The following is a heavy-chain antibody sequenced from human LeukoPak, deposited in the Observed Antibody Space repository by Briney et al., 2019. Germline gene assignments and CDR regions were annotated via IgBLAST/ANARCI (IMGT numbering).Heavy chain of an antibody. J-gene: IGHJ4*02. V-gene: IGHV3-48*01. CDR3: ARDHNYAFDN. CDR2: IGIDSGNT. CDR1: GFPFIEYS. D-gene: IGHD1-1*01. Sequence: GGSLGLSCTASGFPFIEYSMNWVRQAPGKGLEWISYIGIDSGNTKYADSVRGRFTISTDKAKNSLYLQMNSLRVEDTAVYYCARDHNYAFDNWGQGTLVSVAS.